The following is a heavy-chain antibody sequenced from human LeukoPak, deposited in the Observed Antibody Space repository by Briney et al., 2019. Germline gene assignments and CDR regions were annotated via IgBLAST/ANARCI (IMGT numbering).Heavy chain of an antibody. CDR3: AKGSSAAADQFDY. CDR1: GFTFSSYA. J-gene: IGHJ4*02. D-gene: IGHD6-13*01. V-gene: IGHV3-9*01. CDR2: ISWNSGSI. Sequence: PGGSLRLSCAASGFTFSSYAMHWVRQAPGKGLEWVSGISWNSGSIGYADSVKGRFTISRDNAKNSLYLQMNSLRAEDTALYYCAKGSSAAADQFDYWGQGTLVTVSS.